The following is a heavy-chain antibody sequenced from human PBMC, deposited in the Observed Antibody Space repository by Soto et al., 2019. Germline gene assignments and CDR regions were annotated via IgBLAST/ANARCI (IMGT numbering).Heavy chain of an antibody. V-gene: IGHV4-59*01. Sequence: SATLSLTCTVSGGSIFSDDWTWIRQPPGKGLEWIGYISRGGSSRYAPSLKGRVTFSTDTSKNQVSLKLTDVTVADTAVYYCARGYWFDQRGQGTLVTVYS. J-gene: IGHJ5*02. CDR1: GGSIFSDD. CDR2: ISRGGSS. CDR3: ARGYWFDQ.